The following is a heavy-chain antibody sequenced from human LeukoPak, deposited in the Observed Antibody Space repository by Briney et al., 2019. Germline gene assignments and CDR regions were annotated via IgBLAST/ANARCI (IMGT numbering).Heavy chain of an antibody. CDR3: ARGPHSSSGSEIP. D-gene: IGHD3-22*01. Sequence: SVKVSCKASGGTFSSYAISWVRQAPGQGLEWIGGIIPIFSTANYAQKFQGRVTITADESTSTAYMELSSLRSEDTAVYYCARGPHSSSGSEIPWGQGTLVTVSS. CDR2: IIPIFSTA. CDR1: GGTFSSYA. J-gene: IGHJ5*02. V-gene: IGHV1-69*01.